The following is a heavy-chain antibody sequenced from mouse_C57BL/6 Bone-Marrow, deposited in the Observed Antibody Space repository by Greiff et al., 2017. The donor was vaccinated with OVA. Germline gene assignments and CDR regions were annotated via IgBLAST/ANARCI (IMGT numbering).Heavy chain of an antibody. Sequence: EVMLVESGGGLVQPKGSLKLSCAASGFSFNTYAMNWVRQAPGKGLEWVARIRSKSNNYATYYADSVKDRFTISRDDSESMLYLQMNNLKTEDTAMYYCVRRRDGNYVEYYFDYWGQGTTLTVSS. CDR1: GFSFNTYA. D-gene: IGHD2-1*01. CDR3: VRRRDGNYVEYYFDY. V-gene: IGHV10-1*01. J-gene: IGHJ2*01. CDR2: IRSKSNNYAT.